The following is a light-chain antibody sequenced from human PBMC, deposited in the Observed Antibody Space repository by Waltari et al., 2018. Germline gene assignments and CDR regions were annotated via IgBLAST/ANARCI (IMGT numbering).Light chain of an antibody. J-gene: IGLJ1*01. CDR2: GNT. Sequence: QSVLTQPPSVSGAPGQRVTISCTGSSSNIGAGYDVHWYQQLPGTAPKPLIYGNTKRPSGVPDRFASPKSGTSASLAITGLQAEDEADYYCQSYDRSLSGGYVFGPGTWVTVL. CDR3: QSYDRSLSGGYV. V-gene: IGLV1-40*01. CDR1: SSNIGAGYD.